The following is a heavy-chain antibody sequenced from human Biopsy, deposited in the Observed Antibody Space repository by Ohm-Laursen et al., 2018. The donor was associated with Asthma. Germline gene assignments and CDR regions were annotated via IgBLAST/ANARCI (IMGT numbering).Heavy chain of an antibody. CDR2: IYSGGTS. CDR3: ARTFHFWSPYHAEHYQL. V-gene: IGHV3-66*01. D-gene: IGHD3-3*02. CDR1: GFAVSGDH. J-gene: IGHJ1*01. Sequence: SLRLSCAASGFAVSGDHMFWVRQAPGKGLEWVSVIYSGGTSHTADSVRGRFTISRDYSKNTLYLQMHSLRAEDTAVYYCARTFHFWSPYHAEHYQLWGQGTLVTVS.